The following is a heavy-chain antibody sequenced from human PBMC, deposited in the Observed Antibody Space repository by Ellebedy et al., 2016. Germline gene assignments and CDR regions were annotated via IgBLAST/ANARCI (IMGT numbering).Heavy chain of an antibody. CDR2: FGTAGEI. Sequence: GGSLRLSCTGSGFTFSNYDMHWVRQGKGKGLEWVAGFGTAGEIYYADSVKGRFTISRDNSKNTLYLQMNSLRAEDTAVYYCARGVGSGWFDPWGQGTLVTVSS. J-gene: IGHJ5*02. CDR3: ARGVGSGWFDP. V-gene: IGHV3-13*01. CDR1: GFTFSNYD. D-gene: IGHD2-15*01.